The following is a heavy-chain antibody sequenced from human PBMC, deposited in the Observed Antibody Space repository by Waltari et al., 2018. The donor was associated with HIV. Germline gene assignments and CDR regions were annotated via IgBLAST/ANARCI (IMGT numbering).Heavy chain of an antibody. Sequence: EVQLGESGGGLVQPGRSLRLSCATSGFSFGDYAMSWFRQAPGKGLEWVGFIRSNAYGGTTQYAASVKGRFTISRDDSKSIAYLQMNSLKTEDTALYYCTRGTFTVTYYFDYWGRGTLVTVSS. J-gene: IGHJ4*02. CDR2: IRSNAYGGTT. CDR1: GFSFGDYA. CDR3: TRGTFTVTYYFDY. V-gene: IGHV3-49*03. D-gene: IGHD4-17*01.